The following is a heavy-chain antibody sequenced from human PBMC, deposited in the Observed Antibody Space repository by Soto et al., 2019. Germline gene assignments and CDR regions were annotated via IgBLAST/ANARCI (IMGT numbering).Heavy chain of an antibody. Sequence: QVQLVESGGDLVKPGGSLRLSCAASGFIFSDYYMSWVRQAPGKRLEWISYIRRGGHTIYYADSVKGRFTISRDNAKNTLYLQMNSLRAEDTAVYYCARHDATRYDYWGLGTLVTVSS. CDR2: IRRGGHTI. J-gene: IGHJ4*02. D-gene: IGHD1-1*01. V-gene: IGHV3-11*01. CDR1: GFIFSDYY. CDR3: ARHDATRYDY.